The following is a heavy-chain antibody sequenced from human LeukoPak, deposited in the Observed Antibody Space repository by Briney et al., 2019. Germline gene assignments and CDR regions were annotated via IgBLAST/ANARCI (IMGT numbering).Heavy chain of an antibody. D-gene: IGHD5-18*01. J-gene: IGHJ4*02. CDR1: GFTFGGYG. CDR2: IKHDGSEK. Sequence: PGGSLSPSCAAPGFTFGGYGRSWFGRAPGRGWGWVANIKHDGSEKYYVDSVKGRFTISRDNANNSLYLQMNSLRVEDTAVYYCARSWIQLWPADSWGQGTLVTVSS. V-gene: IGHV3-7*01. CDR3: ARSWIQLWPADS.